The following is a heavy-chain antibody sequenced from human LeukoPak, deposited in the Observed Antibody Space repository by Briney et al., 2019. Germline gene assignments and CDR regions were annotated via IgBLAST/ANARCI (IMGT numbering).Heavy chain of an antibody. V-gene: IGHV3-48*03. J-gene: IGHJ3*02. CDR2: ISSSGSTI. CDR3: ARASQDIVVVVAATTPLDAFDI. CDR1: GFTFSSYE. D-gene: IGHD2-15*01. Sequence: GGSLRLSCAASGFTFSSYEMNWVRQAPGKGLEWVSYISSSGSTIYYADSVKGRFTISRDNAKNSLYLQMNSLRAEDTAVYYCARASQDIVVVVAATTPLDAFDIWGQGTMVTVSS.